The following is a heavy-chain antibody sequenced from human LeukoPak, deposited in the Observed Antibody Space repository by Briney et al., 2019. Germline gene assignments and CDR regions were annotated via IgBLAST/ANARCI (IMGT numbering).Heavy chain of an antibody. V-gene: IGHV1-2*02. CDR3: ARARIELEPTPFDY. J-gene: IGHJ4*02. Sequence: ASVKVSCKASGYTFTGYYIHWVRQAPGQGVEWMGWINPNSGGTNYAQKFQGRVTMTRDTSISTAYMELSRLRSDDTAVYYCARARIELEPTPFDYWGQGTLVTVSS. CDR2: INPNSGGT. CDR1: GYTFTGYY. D-gene: IGHD1-1*01.